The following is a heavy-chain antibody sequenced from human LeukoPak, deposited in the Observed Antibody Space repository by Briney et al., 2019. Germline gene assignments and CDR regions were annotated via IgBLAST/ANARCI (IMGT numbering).Heavy chain of an antibody. V-gene: IGHV4-4*07. J-gene: IGHJ5*02. Sequence: PSETLSLTCTVSGGSISSYYRSWIRQPAGKGLEWIGRIHTSGSTNYNPSLKSRVTMSVDTSKNQFSLKLNSVTAADTAVYYCARLVPTLYCSSTSCWGGWFDPWGQGTLVTVSS. D-gene: IGHD2-2*01. CDR1: GGSISSYY. CDR3: ARLVPTLYCSSTSCWGGWFDP. CDR2: IHTSGST.